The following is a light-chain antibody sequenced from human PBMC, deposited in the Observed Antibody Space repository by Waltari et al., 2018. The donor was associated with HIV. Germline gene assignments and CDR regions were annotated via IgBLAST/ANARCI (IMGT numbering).Light chain of an antibody. CDR2: AGS. CDR3: QQHNSFPIT. CDR1: EGIGND. Sequence: DIQMTQSPSPLSASVGDRVTIICRASEGIGNDLAWFQQKPGKAPKRLIFAGSTLQSGVPLRFSGSGSGTQFTLTISSLQPGDFATYFCQQHNSFPITFGGGTKV. V-gene: IGKV1-17*01. J-gene: IGKJ4*01.